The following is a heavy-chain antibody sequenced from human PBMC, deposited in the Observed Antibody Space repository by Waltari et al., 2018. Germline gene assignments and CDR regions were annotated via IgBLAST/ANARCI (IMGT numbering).Heavy chain of an antibody. D-gene: IGHD2-15*01. CDR1: GDSLTNNFW. CDR2: IYRTGKT. V-gene: IGHV4-4*02. J-gene: IGHJ4*02. Sequence: QVQLRESGPGLVHPSGTLSLTCIVSGDSLTNNFWWSWVRQRPGKSLEWLGQIYRTGKTNYNPSLESRVIVSIDTSNNQLSLKLTSVTAADTAIYYCARDRGKGLYLDSWGQGILVTVSP. CDR3: ARDRGKGLYLDS.